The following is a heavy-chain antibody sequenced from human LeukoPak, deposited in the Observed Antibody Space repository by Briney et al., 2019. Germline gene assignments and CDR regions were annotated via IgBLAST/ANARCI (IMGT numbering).Heavy chain of an antibody. CDR1: GGSISSYY. J-gene: IGHJ4*02. CDR3: ARDLSGSYYVFDY. D-gene: IGHD1-26*01. Sequence: SETLSLTCTVSGGSISSYYWSWIRQPPGKGLEWIGYIYYSGSTNYNPSLKSRVTISIDTSKNQFSLKLSSVTAADTAVYYCARDLSGSYYVFDYWGQGTLVTVSS. V-gene: IGHV4-59*01. CDR2: IYYSGST.